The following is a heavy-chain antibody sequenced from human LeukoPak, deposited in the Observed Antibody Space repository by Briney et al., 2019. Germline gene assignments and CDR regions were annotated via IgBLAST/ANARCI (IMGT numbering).Heavy chain of an antibody. CDR2: IYTSGST. J-gene: IGHJ3*02. V-gene: IGHV4-4*09. CDR1: GGSISSYY. D-gene: IGHD3-22*01. CDR3: ARRVRAGAFDI. Sequence: SETLSLTCTVSGGSISSYYWSWIRQPPGKGLEWIGYIYTSGSTNYNPSLKSRVTISVDTSKNQFSLKLSSVTAADTAVYYCARRVRAGAFDIWGQGTTVTVSS.